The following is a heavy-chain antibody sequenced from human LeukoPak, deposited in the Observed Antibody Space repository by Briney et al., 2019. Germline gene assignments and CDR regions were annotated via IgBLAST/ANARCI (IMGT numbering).Heavy chain of an antibody. CDR2: INHSGST. V-gene: IGHV4-34*01. Sequence: SETLSLTCAVYGGSFSGYYWSWIRQPPGKGLEWIGEINHSGSTNYNPSLKSRVTISVDTSKNQFSLKLTSVTAADTALYYCARDLYSSKTNDAFVIWGQGTMVTVS. CDR1: GGSFSGYY. D-gene: IGHD6-13*01. CDR3: ARDLYSSKTNDAFVI. J-gene: IGHJ3*02.